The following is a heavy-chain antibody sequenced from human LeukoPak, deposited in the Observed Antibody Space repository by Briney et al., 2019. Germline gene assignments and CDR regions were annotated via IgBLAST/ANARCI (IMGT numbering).Heavy chain of an antibody. CDR1: GFTVSSNY. CDR2: IYSGGST. Sequence: GGSLRLSCAASGFTVSSNYMSWVRQAPGKGLEWASVIYSGGSTYYADSVKGRFTISRDNSKNTLYLQMNSLRAEDTAVYYCARDHGSHYYGMDVWGQGTTVTVSS. CDR3: ARDHGSHYYGMDV. V-gene: IGHV3-66*01. J-gene: IGHJ6*02.